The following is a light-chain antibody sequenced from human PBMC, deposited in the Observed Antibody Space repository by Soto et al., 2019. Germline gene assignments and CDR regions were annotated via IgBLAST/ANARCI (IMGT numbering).Light chain of an antibody. V-gene: IGKV1-39*01. J-gene: IGKJ5*01. CDR1: QSISSD. CDR2: AAS. CDR3: QQIYSIPIT. Sequence: IQMTQSPVSLSSSVGDRVTITCRTSQSISSDLNWYQQKAGKAPKLLIYAASSLQSGVPSRFSGSGSGTHFTLTISSLQPEDFATYYCQQIYSIPITFGQGTRLEIK.